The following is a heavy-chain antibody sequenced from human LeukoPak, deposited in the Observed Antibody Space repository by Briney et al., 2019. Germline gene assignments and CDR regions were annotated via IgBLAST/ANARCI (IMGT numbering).Heavy chain of an antibody. D-gene: IGHD3-10*01. J-gene: IGHJ3*02. CDR3: ARDTRGGAFDI. CDR1: GFTFSSYS. V-gene: IGHV3-48*01. CDR2: ISSSSSTI. Sequence: PGGSLRLSCAASGFTFSSYSMNWVRQAPGKGLEWVSYISSSSSTIYYADSVKGRFTISRDNAKNSLYLQMNSLRAEDTAVYYCARDTRGGAFDIWGQGTMVTVSS.